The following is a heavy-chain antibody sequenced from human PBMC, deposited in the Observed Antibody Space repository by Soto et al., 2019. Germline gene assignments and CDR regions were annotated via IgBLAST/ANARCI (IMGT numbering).Heavy chain of an antibody. CDR1: GDSIGGVGY. Sequence: TLSLTCTVSGDSIGGVGYWSWIRQFPGRGLEWIGCISSSGXTXYNPALNNRISLSLDTSQNQFSLKLLSVTAADTAIYYCARSGVTGIVIPSHWFDPWGQGTLVTVSS. CDR3: ARSGVTGIVIPSHWFDP. D-gene: IGHD2-21*02. J-gene: IGHJ5*02. V-gene: IGHV4-31*03. CDR2: ISSSGXT.